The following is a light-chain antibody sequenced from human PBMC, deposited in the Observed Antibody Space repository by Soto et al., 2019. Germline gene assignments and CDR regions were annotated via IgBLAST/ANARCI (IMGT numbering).Light chain of an antibody. CDR1: EGVLYSSNNKNY. CDR3: QQYYSNPLT. Sequence: DIVMTQSPGSLAVSLGEMATINCKSSEGVLYSSNNKNYLAWYQQKPGQSPKXLIYWASTRESGVPERFSGSGSGTDFTLTISSPQAEDVAVYYCQQYYSNPLTFGGGTKVDIK. J-gene: IGKJ4*01. CDR2: WAS. V-gene: IGKV4-1*01.